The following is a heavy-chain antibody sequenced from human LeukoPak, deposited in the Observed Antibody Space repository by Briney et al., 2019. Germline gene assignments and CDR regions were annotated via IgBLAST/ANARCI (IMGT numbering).Heavy chain of an antibody. V-gene: IGHV4-61*02. Sequence: SETLSLTCTVSGGSISSGSYFWSWIRQPAGKGLEWIGRIYTSGSTTYNPSLKSRVTISGDTSENQFSLRLSSVTAADTAVYYCARASYSYDISGWVPFDYWGQGTLVTVSS. CDR3: ARASYSYDISGWVPFDY. CDR1: GGSISSGSYF. D-gene: IGHD3-22*01. CDR2: IYTSGST. J-gene: IGHJ4*02.